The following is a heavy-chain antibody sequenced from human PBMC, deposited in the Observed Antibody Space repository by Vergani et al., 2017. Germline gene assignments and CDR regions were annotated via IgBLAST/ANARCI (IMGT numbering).Heavy chain of an antibody. D-gene: IGHD4-17*01. Sequence: QVQLQQWGAGLLKPSETLSLTCAVYGGSFSGYYWSWIRQPPGKGLEWIGEINHSGSTNYNPSLKSRVTISVDTSKNQFALKLSSVTAADTAVYYCARGGATVTEVNWFDPWGQGTLVTVSS. CDR2: INHSGST. J-gene: IGHJ5*02. CDR3: ARGGATVTEVNWFDP. CDR1: GGSFSGYY. V-gene: IGHV4-34*01.